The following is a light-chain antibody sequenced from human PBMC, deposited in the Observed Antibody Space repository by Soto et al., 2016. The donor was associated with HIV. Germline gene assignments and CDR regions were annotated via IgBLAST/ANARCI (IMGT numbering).Light chain of an antibody. CDR1: QSVSVW. CDR2: KTS. CDR3: QQYNTVPWA. Sequence: DIQMTQFPSTLSASIGDRVTITCRASQSVSVWLAWYQQKPGKAPNLLIFKTSTLEVGVPSRFSGSGSGTDFTLTLSSVQPDDVGTYYCQQYNTVPWAFGQGTKVELK. V-gene: IGKV1-5*03. J-gene: IGKJ1*01.